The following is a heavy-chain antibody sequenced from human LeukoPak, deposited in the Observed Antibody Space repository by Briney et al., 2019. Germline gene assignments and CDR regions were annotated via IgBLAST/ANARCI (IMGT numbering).Heavy chain of an antibody. Sequence: GGSLRLSCAASGFTFSSYSMNWVRQAPGKGLEWVSSISSSSSYIYYAKSVKGRFTISRDNAKNSLYLQMNSLRAEDTAVYYCAGDIPRHFDYWGQGTLVTVSS. J-gene: IGHJ4*02. V-gene: IGHV3-21*01. CDR2: ISSSSSYI. CDR3: AGDIPRHFDY. CDR1: GFTFSSYS.